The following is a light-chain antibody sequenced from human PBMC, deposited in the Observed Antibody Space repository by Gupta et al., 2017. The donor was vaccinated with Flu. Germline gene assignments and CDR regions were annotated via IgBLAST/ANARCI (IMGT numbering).Light chain of an antibody. CDR2: WAS. CDR3: QQYYSTASWT. CDR1: QSVLYSSNNKNY. Sequence: DIVLPQPPDSLAVSLGERDTPPCKSSQSVLYSSNNKNYLAWYQQKPGQPPKLLIYWASTRDSGVPDRFSGSGSGTDFTLTISSRQAEDVAVYYCQQYYSTASWTFGQGTKVEIK. J-gene: IGKJ1*01. V-gene: IGKV4-1*01.